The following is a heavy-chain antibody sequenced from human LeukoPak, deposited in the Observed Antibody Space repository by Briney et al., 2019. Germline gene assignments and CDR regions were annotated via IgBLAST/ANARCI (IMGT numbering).Heavy chain of an antibody. CDR1: GFTFINYA. Sequence: SGGSLRLSCAASGFTFINYAMSWVRQTPGKGLEWVSATVGGRPDTYHADSVRGRFTVSRDNSMNTLYLQMNSLRVEDTAVYYCTKAPVRSCTGTFCYPFDYWGQGILVTVSS. D-gene: IGHD2-8*02. CDR3: TKAPVRSCTGTFCYPFDY. V-gene: IGHV3-23*01. CDR2: TVGGRPDT. J-gene: IGHJ4*02.